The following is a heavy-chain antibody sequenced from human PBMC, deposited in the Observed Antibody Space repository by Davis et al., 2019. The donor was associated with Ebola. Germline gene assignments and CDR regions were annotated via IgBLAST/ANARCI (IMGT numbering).Heavy chain of an antibody. CDR1: GGTFSSYA. CDR2: IIPIFGTA. V-gene: IGHV1-69*06. Sequence: SVKVSCKASGGTFSSYAISWVRQAPGQGLEWMGGIIPIFGTANYAQMFQGRLTITADKSTSTAYMELSSLRSEDTAVYYCAADPHYYYYYGMDVWGQGTTVTVSS. CDR3: AADPHYYYYYGMDV. J-gene: IGHJ6*02.